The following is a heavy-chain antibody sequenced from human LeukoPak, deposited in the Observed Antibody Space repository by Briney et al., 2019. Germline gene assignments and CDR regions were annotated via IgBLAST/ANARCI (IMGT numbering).Heavy chain of an antibody. CDR3: VEGHFSN. D-gene: IGHD2-2*01. CDR1: GFTFSRHD. CDR2: IRSSGDAT. V-gene: IGHV3-23*01. Sequence: HPGGSLRLSCAASGFTFSRHDMRWVRQAPGKGLEWVSYIRSSGDATYYADSVKGRFAISRDNSKSTVNLQMNSLRVEDTAVYYCVEGHFSNWGQGTLVTVST. J-gene: IGHJ4*02.